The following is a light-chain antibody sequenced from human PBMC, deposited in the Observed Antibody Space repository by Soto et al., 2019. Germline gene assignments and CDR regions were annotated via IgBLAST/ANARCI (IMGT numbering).Light chain of an antibody. CDR3: QQSYSAPYT. CDR1: QSISTY. CDR2: TAS. Sequence: DIQMTQSPSSLSASVGDRVTITCRASQSISTYLNWYQQIAGKAPKLLIYTASSLQSGVPSRFSGSGSGTDFTLTISSLQPEDFATYYCQQSYSAPYTFGKGTKLEIK. J-gene: IGKJ2*01. V-gene: IGKV1-39*01.